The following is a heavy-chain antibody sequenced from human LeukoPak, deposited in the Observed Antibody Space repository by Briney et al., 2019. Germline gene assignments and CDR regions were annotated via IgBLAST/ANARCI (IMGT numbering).Heavy chain of an antibody. Sequence: PGGSLRLSCTASGFTFGDYAMSWVRQAPGKGLEWVAVIWYDGSNKYYADSVKGRFTISRDNSKNTLYLQMNSLRAEDTAVYYCATQAKAAHFDYWGQGTLVTVSS. CDR1: GFTFGDYA. D-gene: IGHD6-6*01. CDR2: IWYDGSNK. CDR3: ATQAKAAHFDY. J-gene: IGHJ4*02. V-gene: IGHV3-33*01.